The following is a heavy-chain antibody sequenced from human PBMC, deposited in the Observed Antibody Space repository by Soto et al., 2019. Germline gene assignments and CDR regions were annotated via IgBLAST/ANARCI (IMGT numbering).Heavy chain of an antibody. Sequence: SETLSLTCTVSGGSISSGGYYWSWIRQHPGRGLEWIGYIYYSGTTYYNPSLKSRVTISVDTSKNQFSLKLSSVTAADTAVYYCARIFPSDPSYYYYGMDVWGQGTTVTVSS. D-gene: IGHD3-3*01. CDR2: IYYSGTT. CDR3: ARIFPSDPSYYYYGMDV. V-gene: IGHV4-31*03. CDR1: GGSISSGGYY. J-gene: IGHJ6*02.